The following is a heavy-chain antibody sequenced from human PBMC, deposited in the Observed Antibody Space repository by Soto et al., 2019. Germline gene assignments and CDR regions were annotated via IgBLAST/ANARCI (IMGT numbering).Heavy chain of an antibody. J-gene: IGHJ6*02. Sequence: SETLSLTCTVTGGSMTSGDQYWTWIRHRPGEGLEWFGYINHRGSLYYNPSLKSRVSMSVDTSKNQFSLNLSSVTAADMAVYYCARELPQRQGRNMDVWGQGATVTVSS. CDR1: GGSMTSGDQY. D-gene: IGHD1-1*01. V-gene: IGHV4-31*03. CDR2: INHRGSL. CDR3: ARELPQRQGRNMDV.